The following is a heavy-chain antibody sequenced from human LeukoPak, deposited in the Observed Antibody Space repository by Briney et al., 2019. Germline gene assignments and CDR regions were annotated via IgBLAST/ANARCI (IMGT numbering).Heavy chain of an antibody. V-gene: IGHV4-34*01. CDR2: INHSGST. D-gene: IGHD3-22*01. CDR1: GGSFSGYY. CDR3: ARGLEGVCYYDSSGYYRLFYYYYYMDV. J-gene: IGHJ6*03. Sequence: PSETLSLTCAVYGGSFSGYYWSWIRQPPGKGLEWIGEINHSGSTNYNPSLKSRVTISVDTSKNQFSLKLSSVTAADTAVYYCARGLEGVCYYDSSGYYRLFYYYYYMDVWGKGTTVTVSS.